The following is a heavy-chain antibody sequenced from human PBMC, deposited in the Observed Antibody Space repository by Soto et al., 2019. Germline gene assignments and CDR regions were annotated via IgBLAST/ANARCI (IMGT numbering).Heavy chain of an antibody. CDR1: GGSIRSGGYY. J-gene: IGHJ6*02. CDR3: ARGRGGELLYYYYGMDV. V-gene: IGHV4-31*03. CDR2: IYYSGST. D-gene: IGHD2-15*01. Sequence: KTSETLSLTCTVSGGSIRSGGYYWSWIRQHPGKGLEWIGYIYYSGSTYYNPSLKSRVTISVDTSKNQFSLKLSTVTAADTAVYYCARGRGGELLYYYYGMDVWGQGTTVTVSS.